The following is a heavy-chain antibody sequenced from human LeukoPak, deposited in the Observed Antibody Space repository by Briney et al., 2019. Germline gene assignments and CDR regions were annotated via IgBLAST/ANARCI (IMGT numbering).Heavy chain of an antibody. Sequence: ASVKVSCKASGYTFTSYGISWVRQAPGQGLEWMGWVSAYNGNTNYAQKLQGRVTMTTDTSTSTAYMELRSLRSDDTAVYYCARDVPNFDCSGGSCYLNWFDPWGQGTLVAVSS. J-gene: IGHJ5*02. D-gene: IGHD2-15*01. V-gene: IGHV1-18*01. CDR1: GYTFTSYG. CDR3: ARDVPNFDCSGGSCYLNWFDP. CDR2: VSAYNGNT.